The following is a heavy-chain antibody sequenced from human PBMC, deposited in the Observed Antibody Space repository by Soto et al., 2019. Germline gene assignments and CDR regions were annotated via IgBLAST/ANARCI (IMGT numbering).Heavy chain of an antibody. CDR1: EFTFSSYA. CDR3: AKVPTGEMATVFQAFDI. Sequence: HPGGSLRLSCVASEFTFSSYAMSWVRQAPGKGLEWVSAISGSGKSTYYADSVKGRFAVSRDNSMSTLYLQMNSLRDEDTAVYYCAKVPTGEMATVFQAFDIWGQGTMVTVSS. D-gene: IGHD4-4*01. V-gene: IGHV3-23*01. CDR2: ISGSGKST. J-gene: IGHJ3*02.